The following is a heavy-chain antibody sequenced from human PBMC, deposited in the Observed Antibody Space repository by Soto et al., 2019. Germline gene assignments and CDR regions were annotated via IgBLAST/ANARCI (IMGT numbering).Heavy chain of an antibody. CDR2: IKQDGSEK. CDR1: GFTFSSYW. D-gene: IGHD2-21*02. J-gene: IGHJ4*02. V-gene: IGHV3-7*03. Sequence: EVQLVESGGGLVQPGGSLRLSCAASGFTFSSYWMNWVRQAPGKGLEWVANIKQDGSEKYYVDSVKGRFTISRDNAKNSLYLQMNSLRAEDTAVYYCARDLPGVVVTAGFDYWGQGTLVTVSS. CDR3: ARDLPGVVVTAGFDY.